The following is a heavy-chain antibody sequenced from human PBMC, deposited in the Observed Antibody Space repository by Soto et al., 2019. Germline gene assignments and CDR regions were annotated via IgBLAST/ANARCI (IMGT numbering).Heavy chain of an antibody. CDR2: INAGNGNT. V-gene: IGHV1-3*01. J-gene: IGHJ5*02. D-gene: IGHD2-15*01. Sequence: QVQLVQSGAEVKKPGASVKVSCKASGYTFTKYALHWVRQAPGQRLEWMGGINAGNGNTKYSQKIQGRVTIIRDTSASTSYMQLSSQRSEDTAVYYCARGEGYCSGGTCTRWFDPLGQVTLVIVSS. CDR1: GYTFTKYA. CDR3: ARGEGYCSGGTCTRWFDP.